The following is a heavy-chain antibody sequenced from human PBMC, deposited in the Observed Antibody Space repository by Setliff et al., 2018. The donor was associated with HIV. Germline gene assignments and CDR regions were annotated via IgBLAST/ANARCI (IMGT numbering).Heavy chain of an antibody. J-gene: IGHJ4*02. CDR2: LSTSGDST. D-gene: IGHD5-18*01. CDR3: AKDNTWIPNGFDY. CDR1: GFTFNNYA. V-gene: IGHV3-23*01. Sequence: HPGGSLRLSCAASGFTFNNYAMSWVRQAPGKGLEWVSALSTSGDSTYYADSVKGRFTISRDNSKSTLYLQMNSLRAEDTAVYYCAKDNTWIPNGFDYWGQGTLVTVSS.